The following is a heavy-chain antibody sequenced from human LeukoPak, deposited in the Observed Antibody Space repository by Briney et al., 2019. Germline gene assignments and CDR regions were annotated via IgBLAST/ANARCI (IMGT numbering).Heavy chain of an antibody. Sequence: GASVKVSCKASGYTFTSYYMHWVRQAPGQGLEWMGIINPSGGSTSYAQKFQGRVTMTRDTSTSTVYMELSSLRSEDTAVYYCARDLRRATRDPGDWTIRGVFYWGQGTLVTVSS. J-gene: IGHJ4*02. CDR3: ARDLRRATRDPGDWTIRGVFY. CDR2: INPSGGST. D-gene: IGHD3-10*01. CDR1: GYTFTSYY. V-gene: IGHV1-46*01.